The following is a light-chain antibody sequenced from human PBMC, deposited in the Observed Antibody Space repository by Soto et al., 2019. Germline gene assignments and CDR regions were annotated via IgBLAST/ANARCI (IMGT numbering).Light chain of an antibody. J-gene: IGLJ1*01. CDR2: AVS. Sequence: QSVLTQPASVSGSPGQSITISCTGTSSDIGGYNFVSWYQQHPGKAPKLMIYAVSNRPSGVSNRVSGSKSGNTASLTISGLQAEDEADYYCSSYTSSSTYVFGTGTEVTVL. CDR3: SSYTSSSTYV. CDR1: SSDIGGYNF. V-gene: IGLV2-14*01.